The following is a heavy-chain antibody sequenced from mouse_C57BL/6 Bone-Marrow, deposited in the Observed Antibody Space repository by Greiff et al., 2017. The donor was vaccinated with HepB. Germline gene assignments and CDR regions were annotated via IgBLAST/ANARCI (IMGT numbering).Heavy chain of an antibody. D-gene: IGHD1-1*01. V-gene: IGHV5-16*01. CDR3: ARGGYYGSSYFDY. CDR1: GFTFSDYY. J-gene: IGHJ2*01. Sequence: EVMLVESEGGLVQPGSSMKLSCTASGFTFSDYYMAWVRQVPEKGLEWVANINYDGSSTYYLDSLKSRFIISRDNAKNILYLQMSSLKSEDTATYYCARGGYYGSSYFDYWGQGTTLTVSS. CDR2: INYDGSST.